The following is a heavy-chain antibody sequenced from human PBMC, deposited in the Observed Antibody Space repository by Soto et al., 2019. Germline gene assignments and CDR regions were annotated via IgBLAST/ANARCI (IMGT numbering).Heavy chain of an antibody. CDR2: INPSGGGT. J-gene: IGHJ3*02. CDR3: ARGLPYCSSTSCYEDAFDI. D-gene: IGHD2-2*01. Sequence: QVQLVQSGAEVKKPGASVKVSCKASGYTFTSYYMHWVRQAPGQGLEWMGIINPSGGGTSYAQKFQGRVTMTRDTSTSTVYMELSSLRSEDTAVYYCARGLPYCSSTSCYEDAFDIWGQGTMVTVSS. CDR1: GYTFTSYY. V-gene: IGHV1-46*01.